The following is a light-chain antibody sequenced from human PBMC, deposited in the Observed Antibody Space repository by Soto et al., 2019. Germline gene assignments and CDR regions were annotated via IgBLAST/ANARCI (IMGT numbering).Light chain of an antibody. J-gene: IGKJ1*01. CDR2: AAS. CDR3: QQYGSSPRT. Sequence: MVFTQSPGTLSLSPWEISTLSCGASQSISSNYVAWYQQKPGQAPRLLIYAASSRTTGIPDRFSGSGSGTDFTLTISRLEPEDFAVYYCQQYGSSPRTFGQGTKVDIK. V-gene: IGKV3-20*01. CDR1: QSISSNY.